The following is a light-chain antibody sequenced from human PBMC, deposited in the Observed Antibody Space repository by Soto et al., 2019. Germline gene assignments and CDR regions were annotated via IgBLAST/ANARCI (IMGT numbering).Light chain of an antibody. Sequence: QLVLTQPPSVSGAPGQRVTISCTGSSSNIGAGYDVHWYQQLPGTAPKLLIYGNNNRPSGVPDRFSGSKSGTSASLAITGLLPEDEADYYCQSHDTSLSGSRVFGTGTQLTVL. J-gene: IGLJ1*01. CDR1: SSNIGAGYD. V-gene: IGLV1-40*01. CDR2: GNN. CDR3: QSHDTSLSGSRV.